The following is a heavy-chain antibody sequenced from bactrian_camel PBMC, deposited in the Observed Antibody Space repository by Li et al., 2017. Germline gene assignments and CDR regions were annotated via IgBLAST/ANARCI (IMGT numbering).Heavy chain of an antibody. J-gene: IGHJ4*01. Sequence: HVQLVESGEGSVQAGGSLTLSCVASGDIDDSNCMGWFRQAPGKEREGVAGSEGDGRTFYADSVKGRFTISRDKSKNILYLRMNDLKPEDTAMYYCAANFGLYCSGPYLARRANFEGQGTQVTV. CDR1: GDIDDSNC. CDR2: SEGDGRT. D-gene: IGHD2*01. V-gene: IGHV3S55*01.